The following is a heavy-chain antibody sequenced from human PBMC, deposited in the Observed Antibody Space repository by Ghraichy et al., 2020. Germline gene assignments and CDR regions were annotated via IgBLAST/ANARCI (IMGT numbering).Heavy chain of an antibody. V-gene: IGHV1-2*06. Sequence: ASVKVSCKASGSNFTPHYLNWVRQAPGQGLEWVGRINPDNGAANYAQSFQARVTMTMDTSISTTYMELSLLKSEDTAIYYCARGRDTALISFFDYCGQGSLGTVSS. D-gene: IGHD5-18*01. J-gene: IGHJ4*02. CDR1: GSNFTPHY. CDR3: ARGRDTALISFFDY. CDR2: INPDNGAA.